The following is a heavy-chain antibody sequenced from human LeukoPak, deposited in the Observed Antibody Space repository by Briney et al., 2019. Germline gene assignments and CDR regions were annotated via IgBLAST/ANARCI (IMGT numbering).Heavy chain of an antibody. J-gene: IGHJ4*02. V-gene: IGHV3-20*04. CDR1: GFTFDDYG. D-gene: IGHD3-16*02. CDR2: INWNGGST. Sequence: GGSLRLSSAASGFTFDDYGMSWVRQAPGKGLEWVSGINWNGGSTGYADSVKGRFTISRDNAKNSLYLQMNSLRAEDTALYYCARDQMITFGGVIVAFDYWGQGTLVTVSS. CDR3: ARDQMITFGGVIVAFDY.